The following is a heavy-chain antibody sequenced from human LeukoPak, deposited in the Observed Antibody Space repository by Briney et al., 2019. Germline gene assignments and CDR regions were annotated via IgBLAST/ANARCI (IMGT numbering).Heavy chain of an antibody. D-gene: IGHD1-26*01. CDR3: ARDTGSYVGFDY. CDR2: ISGSGGST. J-gene: IGHJ4*02. V-gene: IGHV3-23*01. Sequence: PGGSLRLSCAASGFTFSSYAMSWVRQAPGKGLEWVSAISGSGGSTYYADSVKGRFTISRDNSKNTLYLQMNSLRAEDTAVYYCARDTGSYVGFDYWGQGTLVTVSS. CDR1: GFTFSSYA.